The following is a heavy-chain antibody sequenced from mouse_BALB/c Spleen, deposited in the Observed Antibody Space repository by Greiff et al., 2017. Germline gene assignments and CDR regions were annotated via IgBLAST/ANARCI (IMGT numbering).Heavy chain of an antibody. V-gene: IGHV1-7*01. Sequence: VQLQQSGAELAKPGASVKMSCKASGYTFTSYWMHWVKQRPGQGLEWIGYINPSTGYTEYNQKFKDKATLTADKSSSTAYMQLSSLTSEDSAVYYCARRGTTVVFDYWGQGTTLTVSS. D-gene: IGHD1-1*01. CDR1: GYTFTSYW. J-gene: IGHJ2*01. CDR2: INPSTGYT. CDR3: ARRGTTVVFDY.